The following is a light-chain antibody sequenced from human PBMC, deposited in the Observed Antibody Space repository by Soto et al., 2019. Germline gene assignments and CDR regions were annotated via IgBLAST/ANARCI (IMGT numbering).Light chain of an antibody. J-gene: IGLJ2*01. CDR3: QSYDSSTVV. Sequence: NFMLTQPHSVSESPGKTVTISCTRSSGSIASNYVQWYQQRPGSAPTTVIFEDNQRPSGVPDRFSGSTDGSSNSASLTISGLQTEDEADYYCQSYDSSTVVFGGETQLTVL. CDR1: SGSIASNY. CDR2: EDN. V-gene: IGLV6-57*04.